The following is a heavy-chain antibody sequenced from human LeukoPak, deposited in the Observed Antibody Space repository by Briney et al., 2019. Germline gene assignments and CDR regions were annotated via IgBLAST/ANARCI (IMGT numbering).Heavy chain of an antibody. Sequence: GGSLRLSCAASGFTFSNYWMHWVRQAPGKGLVWVSRINSDGSSTSYADSVKGRFTISRDNAKNTLYLQMNSLRAEDTAVYYCARGKVLYAAFDYWGQGTLVTVSS. CDR1: GFTFSNYW. V-gene: IGHV3-74*01. CDR3: ARGKVLYAAFDY. J-gene: IGHJ4*02. D-gene: IGHD2-2*02. CDR2: INSDGSST.